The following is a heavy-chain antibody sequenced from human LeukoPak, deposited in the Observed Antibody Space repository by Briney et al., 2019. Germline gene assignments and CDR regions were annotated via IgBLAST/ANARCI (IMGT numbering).Heavy chain of an antibody. Sequence: SQTLSHTRTVSDGPISKSSYYWCWTRQPPKKGLEWIGSIYYITSTYYKPSLKSRGTISVDTSKNQLSLKVSSVNAAAMAVYYCAREYCSTASCYNYSYSSYMDVWGKGTTVTVSS. J-gene: IGHJ6*03. CDR3: AREYCSTASCYNYSYSSYMDV. V-gene: IGHV4-39*07. CDR2: IYYITST. CDR1: DGPISKSSYY. D-gene: IGHD2-2*02.